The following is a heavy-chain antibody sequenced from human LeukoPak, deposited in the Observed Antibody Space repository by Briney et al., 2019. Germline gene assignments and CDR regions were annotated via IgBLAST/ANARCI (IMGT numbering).Heavy chain of an antibody. CDR2: ITGSGGNT. CDR3: VGYSSGWYQSDY. D-gene: IGHD6-19*01. J-gene: IGHJ4*02. CDR1: GFTFSSYA. V-gene: IGHV3-23*01. Sequence: HSGGSLRLSCAASGFTFSSYAMSWVRQAPGKGLEWVSGITGSGGNTYYADSVKGRFTISRDNSKNTLYLQMNSLRDEDTAVYYCVGYSSGWYQSDYWGQGTLVTVSS.